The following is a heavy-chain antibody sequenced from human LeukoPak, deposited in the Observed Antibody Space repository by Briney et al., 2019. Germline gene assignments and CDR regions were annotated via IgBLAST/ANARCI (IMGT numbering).Heavy chain of an antibody. CDR1: GGSISSYY. V-gene: IGHV4-59*08. D-gene: IGHD6-19*01. CDR3: ARAGLMGAVATGVFQH. CDR2: IYYSGST. Sequence: PSETLSLACTVSGGSISSYYWSWIRQPPGKGLEWIGYIYYSGSTNYNPSFKSRVTISVDTSKNQFSLKLSSVTAADTAVYYCARAGLMGAVATGVFQHWGQGTLVTVSS. J-gene: IGHJ1*01.